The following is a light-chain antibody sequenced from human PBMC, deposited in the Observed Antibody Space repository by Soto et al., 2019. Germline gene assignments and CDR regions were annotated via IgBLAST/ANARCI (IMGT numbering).Light chain of an antibody. CDR1: PSNIGSNT. CDR2: GDY. J-gene: IGLJ3*02. Sequence: QSVLTQPPSASGTPGQRVTISCSGSPSNIGSNTVSWYQQFSGSAPRLIMYGDYRRPSGVPDRFSGSKSGASASLAISGLQSEDEADYYCQAYDYSLTASVFGGGTKLTVL. V-gene: IGLV1-44*01. CDR3: QAYDYSLTASV.